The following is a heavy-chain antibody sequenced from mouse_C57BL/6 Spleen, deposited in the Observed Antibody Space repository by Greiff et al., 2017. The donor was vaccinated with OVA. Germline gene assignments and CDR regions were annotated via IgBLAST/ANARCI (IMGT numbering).Heavy chain of an antibody. Sequence: EVMLVESVAELVRPGASVKLSCTASGFNIKNTYMHWVKQRPEQGLEWIGRIDPANGNTKYDPKFQGKATITADTSSNTAYLQLSSLTSEDTAIYYGARRGYYGSSYGYFDVWGTGTTVTVSS. CDR1: GFNIKNTY. V-gene: IGHV14-3*01. D-gene: IGHD1-1*01. CDR3: ARRGYYGSSYGYFDV. J-gene: IGHJ1*03. CDR2: IDPANGNT.